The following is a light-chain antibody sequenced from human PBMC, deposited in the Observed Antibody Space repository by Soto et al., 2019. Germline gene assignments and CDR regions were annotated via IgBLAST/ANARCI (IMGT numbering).Light chain of an antibody. CDR1: SSDIGSYNR. J-gene: IGLJ1*01. CDR2: EVI. Sequence: QSVLTQPPSVSGSPGQSVTISCTGTSSDIGSYNRISWYQQPPGTAPKLIMYEVINRPSGVPDRFSGSKSGSTASLTISGLRAEDEADYYCSSYAGSNTFVFGTGTKVTVL. V-gene: IGLV2-18*02. CDR3: SSYAGSNTFV.